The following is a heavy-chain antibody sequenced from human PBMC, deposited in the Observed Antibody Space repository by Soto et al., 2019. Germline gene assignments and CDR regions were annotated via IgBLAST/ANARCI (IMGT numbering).Heavy chain of an antibody. D-gene: IGHD3-10*01. CDR2: ISSSGSSI. V-gene: IGHV3-48*03. CDR3: ARHWDQSYYGSGGSYYYYGMDV. J-gene: IGHJ6*02. Sequence: GGSLRLSCAASGFTFSSFEMNWVRQAPGKGLEWVSYISSSGSSIYYADSVKGRFTISRDNAKNSLYLQMNSLRAEDTAVYYCARHWDQSYYGSGGSYYYYGMDVWGQGTTVTVSS. CDR1: GFTFSSFE.